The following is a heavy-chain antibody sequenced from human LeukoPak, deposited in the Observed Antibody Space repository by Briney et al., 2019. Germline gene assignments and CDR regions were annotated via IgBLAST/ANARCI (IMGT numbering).Heavy chain of an antibody. J-gene: IGHJ4*02. CDR2: ISGYGGST. CDR1: GFTFRSYS. D-gene: IGHD2-2*01. V-gene: IGHV3-23*01. CDR3: ARDSCSSTSCHLFDY. Sequence: GGSLRLSCAASGFTFRSYSMSWVRQAPGKGLEWVSAISGYGGSTYYADSVKGRFTISRDNSRNTLYLQMNSLRAEDTAVYYCARDSCSSTSCHLFDYWGQGTLVTVSS.